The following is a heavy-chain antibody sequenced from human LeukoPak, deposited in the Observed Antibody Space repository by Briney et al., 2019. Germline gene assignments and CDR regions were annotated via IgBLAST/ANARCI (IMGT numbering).Heavy chain of an antibody. D-gene: IGHD5-12*01. J-gene: IGHJ4*02. CDR2: ISYDGSNK. V-gene: IGHV3-30*18. CDR3: AKTYGGDADY. CDR1: GFTFSSYG. Sequence: QPGGSLRLSCAASGFTFSSYGMHWVRQAPGKGLEWVAVISYDGSNKYYADSVKGRFTISRDNSKNTLYLQMNSLRAEDTAVYYCAKTYGGDADYWGQGTLVTVSS.